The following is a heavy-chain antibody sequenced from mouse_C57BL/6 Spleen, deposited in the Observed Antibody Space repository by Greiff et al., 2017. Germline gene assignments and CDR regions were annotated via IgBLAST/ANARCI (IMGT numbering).Heavy chain of an antibody. Sequence: VVESGPELVKPGASVKISCKASGYAFSSSWMNWVKQRPGKGLEWIGRIYPGDGDTNYNGKFKGKATLTADKSSSTAYMQLSSLTSEDSAVYFCARYYYGSSYGYWYFDVWGTGTTVTVSS. J-gene: IGHJ1*03. CDR1: GYAFSSSW. CDR3: ARYYYGSSYGYWYFDV. CDR2: IYPGDGDT. V-gene: IGHV1-82*01. D-gene: IGHD1-1*01.